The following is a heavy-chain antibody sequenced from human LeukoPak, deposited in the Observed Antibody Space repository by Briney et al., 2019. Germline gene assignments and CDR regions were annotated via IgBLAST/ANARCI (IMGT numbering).Heavy chain of an antibody. CDR1: GFTFSDYY. CDR3: ARVRGSYSSDY. J-gene: IGHJ4*02. Sequence: GGSLRLSCAASGFTFSDYYMSWIRQAPGKGLEWVSYISRRGSNIYYADSVKGRFTISRDNAKSSLYLQMNSLRAEDTALYYCARVRGSYSSDYWGQGTLVTVSS. D-gene: IGHD1-26*01. V-gene: IGHV3-11*04. CDR2: ISRRGSNI.